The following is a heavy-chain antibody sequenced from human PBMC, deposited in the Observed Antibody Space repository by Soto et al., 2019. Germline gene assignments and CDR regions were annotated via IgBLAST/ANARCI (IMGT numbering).Heavy chain of an antibody. D-gene: IGHD3-10*01. J-gene: IGHJ4*02. CDR3: TLILHYYGSGTHFDY. V-gene: IGHV3-73*01. CDR1: GFTFSGSA. Sequence: GGSLRLSCAASGFTFSGSAMHWVRQASGKGLEWVGRIRSKANSYATAYAASVKGRFTISRDDSKNTAYLQMNSLKTEDTAVYYCTLILHYYGSGTHFDYWGQGTLVTVSS. CDR2: IRSKANSYAT.